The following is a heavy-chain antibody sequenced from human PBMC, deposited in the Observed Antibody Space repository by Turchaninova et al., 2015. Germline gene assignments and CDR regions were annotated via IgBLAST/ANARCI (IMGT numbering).Heavy chain of an antibody. D-gene: IGHD6-19*01. CDR3: ARSGAVAGKNWFDP. V-gene: IGHV1-2*06. CDR2: VNPNTGGT. J-gene: IGHJ5*02. CDR1: GYTFTGYY. Sequence: QVQLVQSGAEGKNPGPSGRASGKASGYTFTGYYKHWVRPAPVQGREWMGRVNPNTGGTNYAQRFQGRVTVTRDTSISTAFMELSGLRSDDTAIYYCARSGAVAGKNWFDPWGQGTLVTVSS.